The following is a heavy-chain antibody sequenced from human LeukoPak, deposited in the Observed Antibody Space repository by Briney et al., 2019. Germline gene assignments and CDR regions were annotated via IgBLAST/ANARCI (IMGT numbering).Heavy chain of an antibody. D-gene: IGHD4-23*01. CDR2: IYYSGST. J-gene: IGHJ5*02. CDR1: GGSISSYY. CDR3: ASVYGGNSWRRYNSWFDP. V-gene: IGHV4-59*12. Sequence: SETLSLTCTVSGGSISSYYWSWIRQPPGKGLEWIGYIYYSGSTNYNPSLKSRVTISVDTSKNQFSLKLSSVTAADTAVYYCASVYGGNSWRRYNSWFDPWGQGTLVTVSS.